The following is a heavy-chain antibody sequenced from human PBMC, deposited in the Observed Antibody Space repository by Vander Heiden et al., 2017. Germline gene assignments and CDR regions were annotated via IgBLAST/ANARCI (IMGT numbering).Heavy chain of an antibody. CDR3: AKDIGSRPRRWIVATASDY. D-gene: IGHD5-12*01. CDR1: GFTFDDYA. CDR2: ISWNSGSI. Sequence: EVQRAASGGGLVQSVRSLRLSCAASGFTFDDYAMHWVRQAPGKGLEWVSGISWNSGSIGYADSVKGRFTISRDNAKNSLYLQMNSLRAEDTALYYCAKDIGSRPRRWIVATASDYWGKGTLVTVSS. J-gene: IGHJ4*02. V-gene: IGHV3-9*01.